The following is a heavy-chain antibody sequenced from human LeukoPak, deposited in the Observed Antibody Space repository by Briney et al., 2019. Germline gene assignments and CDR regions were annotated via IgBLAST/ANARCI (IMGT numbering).Heavy chain of an antibody. CDR1: GFTVSSNY. CDR3: ASPTSAAAVDAFDI. D-gene: IGHD6-13*01. Sequence: GGSLRLSCAASGFTVSSNYMSWVRRAPGKGLEWVSVIYSGGSTYYADSVKGRFTISRDNSKNTLYLQMNSLRAEDTAVYYCASPTSAAAVDAFDIWGQGTMVTVSS. J-gene: IGHJ3*02. CDR2: IYSGGST. V-gene: IGHV3-53*01.